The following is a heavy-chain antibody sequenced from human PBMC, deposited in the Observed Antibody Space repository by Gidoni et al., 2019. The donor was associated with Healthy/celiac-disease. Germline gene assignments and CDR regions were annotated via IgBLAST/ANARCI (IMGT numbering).Heavy chain of an antibody. CDR1: GFTFSSYS. CDR3: ARFVYSSSPGGGGDALEWWFDP. Sequence: EVQLVESGGGLVKPGGSLRLSCAASGFTFSSYSMNWVRQAPGKGLEWVSSISSSSSYIYYADSVKGRFTISRDNAKNSLYLQMNSLRAEDTAVYYCARFVYSSSPGGGGDALEWWFDPWGQGTLVTVSS. CDR2: ISSSSSYI. D-gene: IGHD6-6*01. J-gene: IGHJ5*02. V-gene: IGHV3-21*01.